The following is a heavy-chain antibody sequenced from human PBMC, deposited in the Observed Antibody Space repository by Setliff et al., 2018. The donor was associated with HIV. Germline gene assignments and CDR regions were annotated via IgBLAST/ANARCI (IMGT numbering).Heavy chain of an antibody. V-gene: IGHV3-23*01. Sequence: GGSLRLSCAASRFTFSSYAMSWVRQAPGKGLEWVSTISGSGGSTYYADSVKGRFTISRGNSKNTLYLQMNSLRAEDTAVYYCARDRRDCSSTNCYTIYFDYWGQGTLVTVSS. D-gene: IGHD2-2*02. CDR2: ISGSGGST. J-gene: IGHJ4*02. CDR1: RFTFSSYA. CDR3: ARDRRDCSSTNCYTIYFDY.